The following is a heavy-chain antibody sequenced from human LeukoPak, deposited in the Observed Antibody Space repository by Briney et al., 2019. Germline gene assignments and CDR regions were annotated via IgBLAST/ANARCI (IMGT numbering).Heavy chain of an antibody. J-gene: IGHJ4*02. CDR2: MNPNSGNT. CDR3: ARGLDMQPVDY. V-gene: IGHV1-8*02. D-gene: IGHD2-2*03. CDR1: GGTFSSYA. Sequence: GAALKVSCMASGGTFSSYAISWVRQAPGQGLEWMGWMNPNSGNTGYAQKFQGRVTMTRNTSISTAYMELSSLRSEDTAVYYCARGLDMQPVDYWGQGTLVTVSS.